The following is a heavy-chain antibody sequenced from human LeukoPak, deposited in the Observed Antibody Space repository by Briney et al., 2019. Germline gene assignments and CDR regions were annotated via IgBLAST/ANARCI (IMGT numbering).Heavy chain of an antibody. Sequence: TSETLSLTCTVSGYSISSGYYWGWIRQPPGKGLEWIGSIYHSGSTYYKSSLKSRVTISVGTSKNQFSLKLNSVTAADTAVYYCARSRDYGDYRVDFDYWGQGTLVTVSS. V-gene: IGHV4-38-2*02. CDR1: GYSISSGYY. CDR3: ARSRDYGDYRVDFDY. J-gene: IGHJ4*02. D-gene: IGHD4-17*01. CDR2: IYHSGST.